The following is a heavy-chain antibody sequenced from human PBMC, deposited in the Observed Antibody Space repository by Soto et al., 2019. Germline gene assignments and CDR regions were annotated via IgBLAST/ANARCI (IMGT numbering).Heavy chain of an antibody. Sequence: QVHLEESGGGLVKPGGSLRLSCTASGFIFSDYYMSWIRQAPGKGLEWVSDISNSGRITHHADSVGGRFTISRDNAKDSLYLQTNRLRPEHSAIYYCARDHGGGGLTLEYWGQGTLVTVSS. D-gene: IGHD3-16*01. V-gene: IGHV3-11*01. J-gene: IGHJ4*02. CDR3: ARDHGGGGLTLEY. CDR2: ISNSGRIT. CDR1: GFIFSDYY.